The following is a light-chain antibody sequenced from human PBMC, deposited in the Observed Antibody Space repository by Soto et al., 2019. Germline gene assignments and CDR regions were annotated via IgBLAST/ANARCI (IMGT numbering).Light chain of an antibody. CDR3: AAWDDSLNGRVV. J-gene: IGLJ2*01. CDR2: SNN. Sequence: QSVLTQPPSASGTPGQRVTISCSGSTSNIGRNTVNWYQQLPGTAPKLLIYSNNQRPSGLPDRFSGSKSGTSASLAISGLQSEDEADYYCAAWDDSLNGRVVFGRGTKVTVL. V-gene: IGLV1-44*01. CDR1: TSNIGRNT.